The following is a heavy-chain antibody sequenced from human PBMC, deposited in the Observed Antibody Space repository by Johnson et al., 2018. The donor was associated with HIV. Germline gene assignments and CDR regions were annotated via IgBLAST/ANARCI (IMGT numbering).Heavy chain of an antibody. CDR3: ARDRRNRQWQRLDAFDI. CDR2: IKQDGSEK. J-gene: IGHJ3*02. CDR1: GFTFSTYW. D-gene: IGHD6-19*01. Sequence: VQLVESGGGLVQPGGSLRLSCAASGFTFSTYWMSWVRQAPGKGLEWVANIKQDGSEKYYVDSVKGRFTISRDNAKNSLYLQMNSLRAEDTAFYYCARDRRNRQWQRLDAFDIWGQGTMVIDSS. V-gene: IGHV3-7*03.